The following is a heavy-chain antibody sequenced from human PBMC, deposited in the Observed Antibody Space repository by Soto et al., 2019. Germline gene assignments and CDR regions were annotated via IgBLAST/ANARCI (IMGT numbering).Heavy chain of an antibody. D-gene: IGHD5-12*01. Sequence: QVQLVQSGAEVKKPGSSVTVSCKASGGTFSSYTISWVRQAPGQGLEWMGGIIPIFGTANYAQKFQGRVTIPADESTSTAYMELSSLRSEDTAVYYCARGNHRWLQLWYFDLWGRGTLVTVSP. V-gene: IGHV1-69*12. CDR1: GGTFSSYT. J-gene: IGHJ2*01. CDR3: ARGNHRWLQLWYFDL. CDR2: IIPIFGTA.